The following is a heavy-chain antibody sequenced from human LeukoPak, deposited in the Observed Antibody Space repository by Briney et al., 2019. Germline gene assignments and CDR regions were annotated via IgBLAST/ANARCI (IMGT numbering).Heavy chain of an antibody. CDR2: INSDGSST. J-gene: IGHJ6*03. Sequence: PGGSLRLSCAASGLTFSSNWMHWVRQAPGKGLVWVSRINSDGSSTSYADSVKGRFTISRDNARNTLYLQMNSLRAEDTAVYYCVRAGGVAIINYYYYMDVWGKGTTVTVSS. CDR3: VRAGGVAIINYYYYMDV. V-gene: IGHV3-74*01. CDR1: GLTFSSNW. D-gene: IGHD3-3*01.